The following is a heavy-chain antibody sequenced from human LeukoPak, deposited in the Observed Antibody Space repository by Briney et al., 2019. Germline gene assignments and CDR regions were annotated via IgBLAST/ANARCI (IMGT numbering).Heavy chain of an antibody. CDR1: GFTFSSYG. CDR2: ISGSGGST. CDR3: AKGLGVGYYYDSSGYYFRY. D-gene: IGHD3-22*01. V-gene: IGHV3-23*01. Sequence: GGSLRLSCAASGFTFSSYGMSWVRQAPGKGLEWVSAISGSGGSTYYADSVKGRFTISRDNSKNTLYLQMNSLRAEDTAVYYCAKGLGVGYYYDSSGYYFRYWGQGTLVTVSS. J-gene: IGHJ4*02.